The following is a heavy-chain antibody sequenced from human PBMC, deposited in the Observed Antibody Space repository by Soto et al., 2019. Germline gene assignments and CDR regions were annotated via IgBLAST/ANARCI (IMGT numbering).Heavy chain of an antibody. CDR3: AKDKNDGPGSYTYYYFYYGMDV. CDR1: GFTFSNYA. Sequence: EVQLLESGGGLVQPGGSLRLSCVGSGFTFSNYAMSWVRQAPGKGLQWVSTISGTDGTTYYADSVKGRLTISRDNSKNTMSLQMNSLRAEDTAVYYCAKDKNDGPGSYTYYYFYYGMDVWGQGTTVTVSS. V-gene: IGHV3-23*01. J-gene: IGHJ6*02. D-gene: IGHD3-10*01. CDR2: ISGTDGTT.